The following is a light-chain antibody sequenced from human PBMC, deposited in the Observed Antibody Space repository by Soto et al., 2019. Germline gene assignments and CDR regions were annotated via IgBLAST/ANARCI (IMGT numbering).Light chain of an antibody. Sequence: EIVMTQSPATLSVSPGEGVTLSCRASQGVGITLAWYQQKPGQTPRLLIYNAFTRATDIPARFSGSGSGTEFTLTLNSRQSEDCAVYYCQRYNDRTLTFGGGTKVEVK. V-gene: IGKV3-15*01. CDR1: QGVGIT. CDR2: NAF. J-gene: IGKJ4*01. CDR3: QRYNDRTLT.